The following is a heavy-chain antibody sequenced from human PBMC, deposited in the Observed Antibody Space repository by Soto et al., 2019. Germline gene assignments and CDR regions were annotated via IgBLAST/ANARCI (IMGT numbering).Heavy chain of an antibody. CDR2: ISAYNGNT. V-gene: IGHV1-18*03. Sequence: QVQLVQSGAEVKKPGASVKVSCKASGYTFTSYGISWVRQAPGQGLEWMGWISAYNGNTNYAQKLQGRFTMTTDTSTSTAYMELRSLRSDDMAVYYCSRVSRSIAARLYWFDPWGQGTLVTVSS. CDR3: SRVSRSIAARLYWFDP. D-gene: IGHD6-6*01. J-gene: IGHJ5*02. CDR1: GYTFTSYG.